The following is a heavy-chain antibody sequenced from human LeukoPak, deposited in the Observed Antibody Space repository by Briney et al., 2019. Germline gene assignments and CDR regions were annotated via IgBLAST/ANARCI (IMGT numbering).Heavy chain of an antibody. CDR2: ISSSSSAM. V-gene: IGHV3-48*01. Sequence: PGGSLRLSCAASGFTVSSNYMSWVRQAPGKGLEWISYISSSSSAMYYADSVKGRFTISRDNAKNSLYLQMSSLRGEDTAVYYCAKDFRIGYSAHFDYWGQGALVTVSS. CDR1: GFTVSSNY. CDR3: AKDFRIGYSAHFDY. D-gene: IGHD2-21*01. J-gene: IGHJ4*02.